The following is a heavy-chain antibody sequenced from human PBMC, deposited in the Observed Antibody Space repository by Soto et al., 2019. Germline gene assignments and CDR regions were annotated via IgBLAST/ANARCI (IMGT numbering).Heavy chain of an antibody. J-gene: IGHJ4*02. CDR2: ISANGQGI. V-gene: IGHV3-23*01. Sequence: EVKLLESGGGLVQPGGSLRLSCGVSGFTVTSNGVSWVRQAPGKGLEWVSAISANGQGIWYADSVKGRFTISRDISRNTVILQMDSLRAQDTAVDYGAKDRKYPRDYFHYWGQGTLVTVSS. D-gene: IGHD6-6*01. CDR3: AKDRKYPRDYFHY. CDR1: GFTVTSNG.